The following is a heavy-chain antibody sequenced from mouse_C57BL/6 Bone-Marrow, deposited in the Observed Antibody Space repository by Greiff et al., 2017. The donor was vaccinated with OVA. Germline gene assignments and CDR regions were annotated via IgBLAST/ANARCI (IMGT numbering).Heavy chain of an antibody. CDR2: ISSGGSYT. CDR1: GFTFSSYG. CDR3: ARHPIYYYGSDY. Sequence: EVQGVESGGDLVKPGGSLKLSCAASGFTFSSYGMSWVRQTPDKRLEWVATISSGGSYTYSPDSVKGRFTISRDNAKNTLYLQMSSLKSEDTAMYYCARHPIYYYGSDYWGQGTTLTVSS. V-gene: IGHV5-6*01. J-gene: IGHJ2*01. D-gene: IGHD1-1*01.